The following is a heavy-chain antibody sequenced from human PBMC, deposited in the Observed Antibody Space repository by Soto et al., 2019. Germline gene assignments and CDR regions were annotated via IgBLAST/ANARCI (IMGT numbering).Heavy chain of an antibody. D-gene: IGHD4-4*01. Sequence: EVQLVESGGGLVQPGGSLRLSCAASGFTFSSYWMSWVRQAPGKGLEWVANIKQDGSEKYYVDSVKGRFTISRDNAKNSLYLQMHSLSAEDTAVYYCARELYSNYVHALYSSYGMDVWGQGTTVTVSS. CDR2: IKQDGSEK. J-gene: IGHJ6*02. V-gene: IGHV3-7*01. CDR3: ARELYSNYVHALYSSYGMDV. CDR1: GFTFSSYW.